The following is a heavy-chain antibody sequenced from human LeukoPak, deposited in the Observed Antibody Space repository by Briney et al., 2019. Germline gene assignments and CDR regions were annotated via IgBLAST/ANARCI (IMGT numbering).Heavy chain of an antibody. CDR1: GFTFSSYG. Sequence: GGSLRLSCAASGFTFSSYGMHWVRQAPGKGLEWVAVIWYDGSNKYYADSVKGRFTISRDNSKNTLYLQMNSLRAEDTAVYYCAKDGRYFDWLSNSYCYYYYMDVWGKGTTVTVSS. CDR3: AKDGRYFDWLSNSYCYYYYMDV. CDR2: IWYDGSNK. D-gene: IGHD3-9*01. V-gene: IGHV3-33*06. J-gene: IGHJ6*03.